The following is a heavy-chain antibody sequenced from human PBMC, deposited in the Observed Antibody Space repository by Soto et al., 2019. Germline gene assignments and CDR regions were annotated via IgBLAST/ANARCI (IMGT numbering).Heavy chain of an antibody. V-gene: IGHV1-18*01. CDR3: ARDAMNYDILTGYESPAFDI. J-gene: IGHJ3*02. CDR2: ISAYNGNT. D-gene: IGHD3-9*01. CDR1: GYTFTSYG. Sequence: GASVKVSCKASGYTFTSYGISWVRQAPGQGLEWMGWISAYNGNTSYAQKFQGRVTMTRDTSTSTVYMELSSLRSDDTAVYYCARDAMNYDILTGYESPAFDIWG.